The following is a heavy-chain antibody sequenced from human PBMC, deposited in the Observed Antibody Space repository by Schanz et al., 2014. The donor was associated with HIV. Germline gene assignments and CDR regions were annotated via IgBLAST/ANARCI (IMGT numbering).Heavy chain of an antibody. V-gene: IGHV1-2*02. Sequence: QVQLVQSGAEVKKPGSSVKVSCKASGGTFSSYAISWVRQAPGQGLEWMGWIKPNSGETKFARKFQGRIVVARDTSINTAYLEVSRLRSDDTAVFYCARSRYHQFVGHFDYWGQGSLVTVSS. CDR2: IKPNSGET. CDR3: ARSRYHQFVGHFDY. J-gene: IGHJ4*02. CDR1: GGTFSSYA. D-gene: IGHD3-16*02.